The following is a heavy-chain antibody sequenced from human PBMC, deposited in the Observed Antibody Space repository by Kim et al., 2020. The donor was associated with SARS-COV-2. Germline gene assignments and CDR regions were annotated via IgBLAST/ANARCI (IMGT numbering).Heavy chain of an antibody. V-gene: IGHV4-31*03. D-gene: IGHD2-21*02. Sequence: SETLSLTCTVSGDSITRGSYYWTWIRQLPGKGLEYIGFIYYSGSASYTPSLKSRVAMSVDTSKNQFSLQLSSVTAADTAVYYCARARYDAGVMVTAIGGNWFDAWGQGTLVTVSS. CDR3: ARARYDAGVMVTAIGGNWFDA. J-gene: IGHJ5*02. CDR2: IYYSGSA. CDR1: GDSITRGSYY.